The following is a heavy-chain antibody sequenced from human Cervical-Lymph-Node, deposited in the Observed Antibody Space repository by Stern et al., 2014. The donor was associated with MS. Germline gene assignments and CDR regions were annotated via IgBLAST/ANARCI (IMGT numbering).Heavy chain of an antibody. V-gene: IGHV1-69*06. CDR3: ARDRREGRHFDSQYTYYGMDF. CDR1: GGPFSSHA. D-gene: IGHD3-9*01. J-gene: IGHJ6*02. CDR2: IVPLFGTA. Sequence: VQLVESGTEVKKPGSSGKVSCKASGGPFSSHAISWVRQAPGQGPEWMGGIVPLFGTATSATKFQGRVTISEARITTIVYVDMSSLKSDDTAVYYCARDRREGRHFDSQYTYYGMDFWGQGTTVTVSS.